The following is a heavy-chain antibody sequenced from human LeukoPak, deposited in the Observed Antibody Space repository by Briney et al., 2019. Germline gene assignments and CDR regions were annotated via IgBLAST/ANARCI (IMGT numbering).Heavy chain of an antibody. J-gene: IGHJ4*02. CDR3: ARLSYSSGWYEDY. D-gene: IGHD6-19*01. CDR1: GFTFSSYS. V-gene: IGHV3-48*04. Sequence: GGSLRLSCAASGFTFSSYSMNWVRQAPGKGLEWVSYISSSSSTIYYADSVKGRFTISRDNAKNSLYLQMNSLRAEDTAVYYCARLSYSSGWYEDYWGQGTLVTASS. CDR2: ISSSSSTI.